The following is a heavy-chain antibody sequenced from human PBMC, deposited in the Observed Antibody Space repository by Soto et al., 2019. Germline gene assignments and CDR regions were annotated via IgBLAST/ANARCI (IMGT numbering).Heavy chain of an antibody. J-gene: IGHJ5*02. D-gene: IGHD6-6*01. CDR3: AKVTLEYSSSQSLAYNWFDP. CDR2: ISYDGSNK. V-gene: IGHV3-30*18. Sequence: GGSLRLSCAASGFTFSSYGMHWVRQAPGKGLEWVAVISYDGSNKYYADSVKGRFTISRDNSKNTLYLQMNSLRAEDTAVYYCAKVTLEYSSSQSLAYNWFDPWGQGTLVTVSS. CDR1: GFTFSSYG.